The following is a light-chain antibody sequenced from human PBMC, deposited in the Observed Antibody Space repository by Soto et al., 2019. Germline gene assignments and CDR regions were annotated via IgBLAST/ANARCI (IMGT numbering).Light chain of an antibody. CDR2: GAS. CDR1: QSVNSNY. J-gene: IGKJ1*01. V-gene: IGKV3-20*01. Sequence: EIVLTQSPGTLSLSPGERATLSCRASQSVNSNYLAWYQQKPGQGPRVLMYGASSRATGIPDRFSGSGSGTDFSLTISRLEPEDFAEYYCQQYDHSPRTFGQGHKVEIK. CDR3: QQYDHSPRT.